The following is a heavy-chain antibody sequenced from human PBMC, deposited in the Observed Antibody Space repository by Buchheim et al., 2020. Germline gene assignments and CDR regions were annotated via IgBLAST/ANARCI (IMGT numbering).Heavy chain of an antibody. CDR3: AREYYYDSSGYYFDY. J-gene: IGHJ4*02. CDR1: GFTFSSYE. D-gene: IGHD3-22*01. CDR2: ISSSGSTI. Sequence: EVQLVESGGGLVQPGGSLRLSCAASGFTFSSYEMNWVRQAPGKGLEWVAYISSSGSTIYYADSVKGRFTISRDNAKNSLYLQMNSLRAEDTAVYYCAREYYYDSSGYYFDYWGQGTL. V-gene: IGHV3-48*03.